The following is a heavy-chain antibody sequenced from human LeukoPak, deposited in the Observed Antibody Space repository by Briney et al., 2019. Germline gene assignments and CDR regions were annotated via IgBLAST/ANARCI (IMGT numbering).Heavy chain of an antibody. J-gene: IGHJ4*02. CDR3: ARVKYYGSGSYYPFDY. CDR1: GYTFTSYG. V-gene: IGHV1-18*01. D-gene: IGHD3-10*01. Sequence: GASVKVSCKASGYTFTSYGISWVRQAPGQGLEWMGCISAYNGNTNYAQKLQGRVTMTTDTSTSTAYMELRSLRSDDTAVYYCARVKYYGSGSYYPFDYWGQGTLVTVSS. CDR2: ISAYNGNT.